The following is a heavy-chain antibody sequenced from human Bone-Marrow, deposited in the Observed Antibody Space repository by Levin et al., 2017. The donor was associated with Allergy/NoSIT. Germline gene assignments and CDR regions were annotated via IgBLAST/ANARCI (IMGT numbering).Heavy chain of an antibody. CDR3: AKGVSVAGKTLTYFDY. J-gene: IGHJ4*02. V-gene: IGHV3-23*01. D-gene: IGHD6-13*01. CDR2: ISGSGGST. Sequence: PGESLKISCAASGFTFSSYAMNWVRQAPGKGLEWVSSISGSGGSTYYADSVKGRFTISRDNSKNTLYLQMNSLRAEDTAVYYCAKGVSVAGKTLTYFDYWGQGTLVTVSS. CDR1: GFTFSSYA.